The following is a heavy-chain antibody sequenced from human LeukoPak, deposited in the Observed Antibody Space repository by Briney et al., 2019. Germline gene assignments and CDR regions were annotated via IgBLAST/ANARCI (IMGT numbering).Heavy chain of an antibody. V-gene: IGHV3-23*01. CDR1: GFTFASYA. CDR3: AKGYSTGWYDGLDA. CDR2: ISASGDNT. J-gene: IGHJ6*02. Sequence: GGSLRLSCAASGFTFASYAMTWVRQAPGKGLEWVSGISASGDNTYYADSVKGRFTTSRDNSENTVHLQMNSLTAEDTAVYFCAKGYSTGWYDGLDARGQGTTVTVSS. D-gene: IGHD6-19*01.